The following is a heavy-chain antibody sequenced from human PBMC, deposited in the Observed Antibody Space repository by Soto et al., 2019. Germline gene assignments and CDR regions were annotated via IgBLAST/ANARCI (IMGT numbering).Heavy chain of an antibody. V-gene: IGHV4-59*01. CDR2: IYYSGTT. CDR1: GGSISSYY. D-gene: IGHD2-15*01. J-gene: IGHJ4*02. Sequence: QVQLQESGPGLVKPSETLSLTCTVSGGSISSYYWIWIRQPPGKGLELIGYIYYSGTTNYNPYLKSRVTKSVQQSKNHLPRELSHATAADTAVYCCGRTLGAGGNRGGDYWGQGTLVTVSS. CDR3: GRTLGAGGNRGGDY.